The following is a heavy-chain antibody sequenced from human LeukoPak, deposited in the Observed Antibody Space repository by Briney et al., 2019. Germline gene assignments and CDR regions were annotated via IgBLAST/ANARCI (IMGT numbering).Heavy chain of an antibody. V-gene: IGHV3-7*04. J-gene: IGHJ4*02. CDR2: IKQDGSEK. Sequence: GGSLRLSCAASGFTFSSYWMSWVRQAPGKGLEWVANIKQDGSEKSYVDSVKGRFTISRDNAKNSLYLQMNSWRAEDTAVYYCARAEYDYVWGSYHNYFDYWGQGTLVTVSS. D-gene: IGHD3-16*02. CDR1: GFTFSSYW. CDR3: ARAEYDYVWGSYHNYFDY.